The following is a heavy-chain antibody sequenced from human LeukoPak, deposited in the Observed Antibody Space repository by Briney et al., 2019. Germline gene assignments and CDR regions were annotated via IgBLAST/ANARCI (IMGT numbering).Heavy chain of an antibody. V-gene: IGHV3-21*04. Sequence: NPGGSLRLSCSASGFTFSTYNMNWVRQAPGKGLEWVSSISSSSSYIYYADSVKGRFTISRDNAKNSLYLQMNSLRAEDTAVYYCAKDSLEMATRGYFDYWGQGALVTVSS. CDR2: ISSSSSYI. CDR1: GFTFSTYN. CDR3: AKDSLEMATRGYFDY. J-gene: IGHJ4*02. D-gene: IGHD5-24*01.